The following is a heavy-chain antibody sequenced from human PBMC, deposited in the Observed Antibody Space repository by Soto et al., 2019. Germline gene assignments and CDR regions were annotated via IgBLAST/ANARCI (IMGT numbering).Heavy chain of an antibody. D-gene: IGHD1-26*01. CDR3: AKVVGAATLGPAQYYYYGMDV. Sequence: PGGSLRLSCAASGFTFSSYGMRWVRQAPGKGLEWVAVISYDGSNKYYADSVKGRFTISRDNSKNTLYLQMNSLRAEDTAVYYCAKVVGAATLGPAQYYYYGMDVWGQGTTVTVSS. J-gene: IGHJ6*02. V-gene: IGHV3-30*18. CDR1: GFTFSSYG. CDR2: ISYDGSNK.